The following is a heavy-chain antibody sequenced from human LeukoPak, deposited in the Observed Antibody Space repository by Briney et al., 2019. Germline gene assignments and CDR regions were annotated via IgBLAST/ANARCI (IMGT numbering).Heavy chain of an antibody. CDR1: GFTFSSYG. CDR2: ISGSGGST. V-gene: IGHV3-23*01. Sequence: GGSLRLSCAASGFTFSSYGMSWVRQAPGKGLEWVSAISGSGGSTYYADSVKGRFTISRDNSKNTLYLQMNSLRAEDTAVYYCARGERWLQFDYYYYYMDVWGKGTTVTISS. D-gene: IGHD5-24*01. J-gene: IGHJ6*03. CDR3: ARGERWLQFDYYYYYMDV.